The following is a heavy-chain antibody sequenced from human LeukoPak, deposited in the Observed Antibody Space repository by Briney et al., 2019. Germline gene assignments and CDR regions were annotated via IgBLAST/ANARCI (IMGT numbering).Heavy chain of an antibody. CDR2: ISGSGGST. CDR3: AKDQEGVVVVAAFDY. V-gene: IGHV3-23*01. D-gene: IGHD2-15*01. Sequence: PSETLSLTCTVSGGSISSYYWSWIRQPPGKGLEWVSAISGSGGSTYYADSVKGRFTISRDNSKNTLYLQMNSLRAEDTAVYYCAKDQEGVVVVAAFDYWGQGTLVTVSS. CDR1: GGSISSYY. J-gene: IGHJ4*02.